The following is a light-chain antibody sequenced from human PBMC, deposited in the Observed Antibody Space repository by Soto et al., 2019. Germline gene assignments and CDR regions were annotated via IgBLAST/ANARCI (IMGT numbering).Light chain of an antibody. J-gene: IGKJ4*01. CDR3: QNYYRAPVT. Sequence: DIQMTQSPSSLSASVGDRVTLACRASQGINDRVAWYQQKPVQVPYLLIYAASTLRLGVPSRFSGSGSGTDFTLTISSLQPEDVATYYCQNYYRAPVTFGGGTKVDMK. V-gene: IGKV1-27*01. CDR2: AAS. CDR1: QGINDR.